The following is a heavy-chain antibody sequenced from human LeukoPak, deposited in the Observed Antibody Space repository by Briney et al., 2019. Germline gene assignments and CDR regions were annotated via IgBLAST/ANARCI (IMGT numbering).Heavy chain of an antibody. V-gene: IGHV1-69*04. Sequence: SVKVSCKASGGTFSTYAITWVRQAPGQGLEWMGRILPIFDMANYAQKFQGRVTITADKSTRTAYMELSSLRSDDTAVYYCARDVGWLPTQNHYYYHGMDVWGQGTTVTVSS. D-gene: IGHD5-12*01. CDR3: ARDVGWLPTQNHYYYHGMDV. CDR2: ILPIFDMA. CDR1: GGTFSTYA. J-gene: IGHJ6*02.